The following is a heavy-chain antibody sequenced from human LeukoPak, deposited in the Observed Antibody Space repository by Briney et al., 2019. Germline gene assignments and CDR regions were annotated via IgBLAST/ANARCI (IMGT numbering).Heavy chain of an antibody. J-gene: IGHJ4*02. D-gene: IGHD3-3*01. V-gene: IGHV4-31*03. Sequence: PSETLSLTCTVSGGSISSGGYYWSWIRQHPGKGLEWIGYIYYSGSTYYNPSLKSRVTISVDTSKNQFSLKLSSVTAADTAVYYCARGRQNDFWSGYYFGYFDYWGQGTLVTVSS. CDR3: ARGRQNDFWSGYYFGYFDY. CDR1: GGSISSGGYY. CDR2: IYYSGST.